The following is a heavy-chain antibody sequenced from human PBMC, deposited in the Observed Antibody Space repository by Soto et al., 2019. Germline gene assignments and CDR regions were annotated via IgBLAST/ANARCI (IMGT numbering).Heavy chain of an antibody. V-gene: IGHV4-30-4*01. CDR1: GGSISSDEYC. D-gene: IGHD1-26*01. CDR2: IYNRGST. J-gene: IGHJ4*02. CDR3: AIWPSGDKADY. Sequence: QVQLQESGPGLVEPSQTVSLTCTVSGGSISSDEYCWSGIRQTPGKGRAWIGHIYNRGSTYSNPSIKSRVTISVDTSKNQFSLKLSSVTAADTAVYYCAIWPSGDKADYWGQGTLVTVSS.